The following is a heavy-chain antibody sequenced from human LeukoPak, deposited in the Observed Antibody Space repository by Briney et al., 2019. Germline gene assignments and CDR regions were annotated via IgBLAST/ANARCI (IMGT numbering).Heavy chain of an antibody. CDR3: AGQGGSSDR. J-gene: IGHJ5*02. V-gene: IGHV4-39*01. CDR2: IYYSGST. CDR1: GGSISSSSYY. Sequence: PSETLSLTCTVSGGSISSSSYYWGWIRQPPGKGLEWIGSIYYSGSTYYNPSLKSRVTISVDTSKNQFSLKRSSVTAADTAVYYCAGQGGSSDRWGQGTLVTVSS. D-gene: IGHD6-19*01.